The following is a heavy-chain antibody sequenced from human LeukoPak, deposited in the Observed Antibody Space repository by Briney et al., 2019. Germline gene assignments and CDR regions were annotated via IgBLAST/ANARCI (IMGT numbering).Heavy chain of an antibody. CDR3: AKRALRFGESSYGMDV. CDR1: GFTFSSYA. CDR2: ISGSGGST. Sequence: GGSLRLSCAASGFTFSSYAMSWVRQAPGKGLEWVSVISGSGGSTYYADSGKGRFTISRDNSKNTLFMQMNSLRAEDTAVYYCAKRALRFGESSYGMDVWGRGTTVTVSS. D-gene: IGHD3-10*01. J-gene: IGHJ6*02. V-gene: IGHV3-23*01.